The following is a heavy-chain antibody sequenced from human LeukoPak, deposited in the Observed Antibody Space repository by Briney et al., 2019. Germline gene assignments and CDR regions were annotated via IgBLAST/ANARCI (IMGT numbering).Heavy chain of an antibody. CDR1: AFNFTAYW. V-gene: IGHV3-74*01. CDR3: AVSNGGYGP. J-gene: IGHJ5*02. Sequence: GSLRLSCASSAFNFTAYWMHWVRQDPRQGLLWVARINSDGTTTNYADSVKGRFTISRDNAKNTLFLQMNSLRAEDTAVYFCAVSNGGYGPWGQGALVTVSS. CDR2: INSDGTTT. D-gene: IGHD5-12*01.